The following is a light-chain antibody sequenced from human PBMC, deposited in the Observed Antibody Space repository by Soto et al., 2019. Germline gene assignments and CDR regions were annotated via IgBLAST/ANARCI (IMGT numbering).Light chain of an antibody. CDR2: VDS. J-gene: IGLJ3*02. CDR3: QVWDSIIDHPV. CDR1: NIESKS. Sequence: SYELTQPPSVSVAPGQTARITCGGNNIESKSVHWYQQRPGQAPVLVIYVDSDRPSGIPDRFSASTSGNTAALTISRVEAGDEADYYCQVWDSIIDHPVFGGGTKLTVL. V-gene: IGLV3-21*02.